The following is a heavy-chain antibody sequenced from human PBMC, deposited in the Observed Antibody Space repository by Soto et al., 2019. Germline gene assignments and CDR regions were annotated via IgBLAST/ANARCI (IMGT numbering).Heavy chain of an antibody. Sequence: GGSLRLSCAASGFTFSDSALHWVRQASGKGLEWVGRIRSELNSYATAYAASVKGRFFIFRDDSKNTVSLEMSSLNTEDTAVYFCCKLSVGYDSLTGHEYWGQGTLVTVSS. V-gene: IGHV3-73*01. CDR1: GFTFSDSA. CDR2: IRSELNSYAT. CDR3: CKLSVGYDSLTGHEY. J-gene: IGHJ4*02. D-gene: IGHD3-9*01.